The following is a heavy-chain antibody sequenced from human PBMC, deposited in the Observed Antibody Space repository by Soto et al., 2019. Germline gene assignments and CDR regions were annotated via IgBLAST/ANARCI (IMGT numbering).Heavy chain of an antibody. CDR2: IIPIFGTA. V-gene: IGHV1-69*13. D-gene: IGHD2-2*01. J-gene: IGHJ6*03. Sequence: ASVKVSCKASGGTFSSYAISWVRQAPGQGLEWMGGIIPIFGTANYAQKFQGRVTITADESTSTAYMELSSLRSEDTAVYYCARGLSCSSTSCPYYYYYMDVWGTGTTVTVSS. CDR1: GGTFSSYA. CDR3: ARGLSCSSTSCPYYYYYMDV.